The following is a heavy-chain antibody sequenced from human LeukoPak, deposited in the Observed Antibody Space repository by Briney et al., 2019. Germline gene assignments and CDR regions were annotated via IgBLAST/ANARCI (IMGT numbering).Heavy chain of an antibody. Sequence: PGGSLRLPCAASGFTFSSYGMHWVRQAPGKGLEWVAFIRYDGSNKYYADSVKGRFTISRDNSKNTLYLQMNSLRAEDTAVYYCAKGTSSGWYFDYWGQGTLVTVSS. CDR3: AKGTSSGWYFDY. CDR1: GFTFSSYG. J-gene: IGHJ4*02. D-gene: IGHD6-19*01. CDR2: IRYDGSNK. V-gene: IGHV3-30*02.